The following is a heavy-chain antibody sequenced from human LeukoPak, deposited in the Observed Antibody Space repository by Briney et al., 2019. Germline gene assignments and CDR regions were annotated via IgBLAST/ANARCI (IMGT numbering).Heavy chain of an antibody. D-gene: IGHD3-22*01. CDR1: GGSISSYY. J-gene: IGHJ4*02. CDR3: ATLQGSGYDYSDY. Sequence: SETLSLTCTVSGGSISSYYWSWIRQPPGKGLEWIGYIYYSGSTNYNPSLKSRVTISVDTSKNQFSLKLSSVTAADTAVYYCATLQGSGYDYSDYWGQGIQVTVSS. V-gene: IGHV4-59*01. CDR2: IYYSGST.